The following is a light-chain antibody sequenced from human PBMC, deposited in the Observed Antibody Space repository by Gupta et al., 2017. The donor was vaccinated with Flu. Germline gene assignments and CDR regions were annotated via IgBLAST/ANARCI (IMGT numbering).Light chain of an antibody. Sequence: EIVLTRSPATLSLSPGERATLSCRASQSVSSYLAWYQQKPGQAPRLLIYDASNRATGIPARFSGRGSGTDFTLTITSLEPEDSAVYYCQQRSNWPLTFGGGTKVEIK. CDR1: QSVSSY. J-gene: IGKJ4*01. CDR3: QQRSNWPLT. V-gene: IGKV3-11*01. CDR2: DAS.